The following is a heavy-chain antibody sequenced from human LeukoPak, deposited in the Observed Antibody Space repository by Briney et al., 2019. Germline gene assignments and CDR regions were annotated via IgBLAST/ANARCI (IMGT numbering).Heavy chain of an antibody. CDR1: GLTFSNYA. CDR2: ITGSAYKT. Sequence: GGSLRLSCAASGLTFSNYAMSWVRQAPRKGLEWVSGITGSAYKTYYADSVKGRFTISRDNSKNTLYLQMNSLRVEDTAVYYCAKETYSTSWQLDSWGQGTQVTVSS. V-gene: IGHV3-23*01. CDR3: AKETYSTSWQLDS. J-gene: IGHJ4*02. D-gene: IGHD2-2*01.